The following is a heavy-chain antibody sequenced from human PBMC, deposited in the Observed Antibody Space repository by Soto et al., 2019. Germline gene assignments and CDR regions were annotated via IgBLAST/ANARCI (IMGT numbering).Heavy chain of an antibody. CDR3: VSFEAIGP. CDR1: GFILSDYW. V-gene: IGHV3-7*01. J-gene: IGHJ5*02. CDR2: IKKDGRRK. Sequence: EVQLVESGGGLVQPGGTLRLSCAASGFILSDYWMAWVRQAPGKGLEWVANIKKDGRRKYYMVSATGRITISRDNAKNSPFLQMNSLRVEDRAVYCCVSFEAIGPWGQGTLVTVSS.